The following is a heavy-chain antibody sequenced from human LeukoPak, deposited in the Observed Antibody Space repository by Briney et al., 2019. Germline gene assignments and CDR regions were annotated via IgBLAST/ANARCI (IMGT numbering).Heavy chain of an antibody. CDR1: GGCVSGYY. D-gene: IGHD3-22*01. Sequence: SETLSLACAVYGGCVSGYYWSWIRQPPRKGLEWMGEINHSGSTNYNPSLKSRVTISVDTSKNQFSLKLSSVTAADTAVYYCARDSGLYYYDSSGQDAFDIWGQGTMVTVSS. V-gene: IGHV4-34*01. J-gene: IGHJ3*02. CDR2: INHSGST. CDR3: ARDSGLYYYDSSGQDAFDI.